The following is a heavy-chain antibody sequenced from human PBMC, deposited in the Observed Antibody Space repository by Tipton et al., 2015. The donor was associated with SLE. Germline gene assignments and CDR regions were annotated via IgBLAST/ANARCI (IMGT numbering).Heavy chain of an antibody. CDR1: GGSISSYY. Sequence: TLSLTCTVSGGSISSYYWSWIRQPPGKGLEWIGYIYHSGSTYYNPSLKSRVALSVDASNNQFSLKLTSVTAADTAVYYCASPGYSSGSYYFDYWGQGTLVTVSS. CDR2: IYHSGST. V-gene: IGHV4-59*12. D-gene: IGHD6-19*01. J-gene: IGHJ4*02. CDR3: ASPGYSSGSYYFDY.